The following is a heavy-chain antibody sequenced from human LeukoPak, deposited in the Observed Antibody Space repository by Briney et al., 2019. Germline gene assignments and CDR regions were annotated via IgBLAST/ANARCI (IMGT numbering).Heavy chain of an antibody. CDR1: GFTFSSYW. J-gene: IGHJ4*02. V-gene: IGHV3-7*01. CDR2: IKQDGSEK. D-gene: IGHD6-13*01. CDR3: VVQQGGY. Sequence: GGSLRLSCAASGFTFSSYWMSWVRQAPGKGLEWVANIKQDGSEKYYADSVKGRFTISRDNSKNTLYLQMNSLRAEDTAVYYCVVQQGGYWGQGTLVTVSS.